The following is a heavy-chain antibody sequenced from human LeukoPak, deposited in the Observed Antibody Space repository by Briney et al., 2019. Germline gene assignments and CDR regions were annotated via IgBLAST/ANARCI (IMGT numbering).Heavy chain of an antibody. D-gene: IGHD6-13*01. CDR1: GYTFTSYG. Sequence: ASVKVSCKPSGYTFTSYGISWVRQAPGQGLEWMGWISAYNGNTNYAQKLQGRVTMTTDTSTSTAYMELRSLRSDDTAVYYCAREYMGAAGGAFDIWGQGTMVTVSS. CDR2: ISAYNGNT. J-gene: IGHJ3*02. V-gene: IGHV1-18*01. CDR3: AREYMGAAGGAFDI.